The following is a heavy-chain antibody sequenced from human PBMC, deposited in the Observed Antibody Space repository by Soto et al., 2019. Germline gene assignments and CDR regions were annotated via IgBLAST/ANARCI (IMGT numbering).Heavy chain of an antibody. D-gene: IGHD3-10*01. CDR1: GLSISSHY. CDR2: IYYSGST. Sequence: AETLSLTCTVAGLSISSHYWSWLRQPPGKGLEWIGYIYYSGSTNYNPSLKSRVTISVDTSKNQFSLKLSSVTAADTAVYYCARDHSMTSYGSGSYFWFDPWGQGTLVTVSS. CDR3: ARDHSMTSYGSGSYFWFDP. J-gene: IGHJ5*02. V-gene: IGHV4-59*11.